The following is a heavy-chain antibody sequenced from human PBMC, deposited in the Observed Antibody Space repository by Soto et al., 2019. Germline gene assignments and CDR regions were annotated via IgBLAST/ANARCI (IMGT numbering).Heavy chain of an antibody. V-gene: IGHV4-30-2*01. CDR2: IYHSGST. CDR1: GGSISSGGYS. J-gene: IGHJ4*02. D-gene: IGHD3-16*01. Sequence: TSETLSLTCAVSGGSISSGGYSWSWIRQPPGKGLEWIGYIYHSGSTYYNPSLKSRVTISVDRSKNQFSLKLSSVTAADTAVYYCARRWGGYFDYWGQGTLVTVS. CDR3: ARRWGGYFDY.